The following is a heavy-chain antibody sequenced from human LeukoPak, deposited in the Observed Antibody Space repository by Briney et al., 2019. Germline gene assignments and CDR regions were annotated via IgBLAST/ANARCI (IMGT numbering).Heavy chain of an antibody. Sequence: SETLSLTCAVYGGSFSGYYWSWIRQPPGKGLEWIGEINHSGSTNYNPSLKSRVTISVDTSKNQFSLKLSSVTAADTAVYYCAKRITMVRGVIKRAYNWFDPWGQGTLVTVSS. CDR3: AKRITMVRGVIKRAYNWFDP. J-gene: IGHJ5*02. V-gene: IGHV4-34*01. D-gene: IGHD3-10*01. CDR2: INHSGST. CDR1: GGSFSGYY.